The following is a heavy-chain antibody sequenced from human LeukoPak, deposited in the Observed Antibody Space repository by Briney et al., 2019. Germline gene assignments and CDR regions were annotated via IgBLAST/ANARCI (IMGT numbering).Heavy chain of an antibody. Sequence: YPGGSLRLFCAASGFTFSDAWMSWVRQAPGKGREWDSRIKSNTNGGTTAYAAPVQGRFTISRDASKNTQYMHMNSLKTEDTAVYYCTYSPYSYLDSCGQGTLVTVSS. CDR1: GFTFSDAW. D-gene: IGHD2-15*01. J-gene: IGHJ4*02. V-gene: IGHV3-15*01. CDR2: IKSNTNGGTT. CDR3: TYSPYSYLDS.